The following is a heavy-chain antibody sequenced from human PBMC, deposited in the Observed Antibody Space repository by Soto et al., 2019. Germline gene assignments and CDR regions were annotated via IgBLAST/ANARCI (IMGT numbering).Heavy chain of an antibody. CDR3: ARDGSGPFDY. CDR1: GFTVRTND. CDR2: IHRVENSKYSDST. D-gene: IGHD6-19*01. Sequence: EVQLVESGGGLIQAGGSLRLSCAASGFTVRTNDMSWVRQAPGKGLEWIALIHRVENSKYSDSTYYADSVRDRFTISRDNSKNTVDLQMNDLSAEDTAIYYCARDGSGPFDYWGQGSLVTVSS. V-gene: IGHV3-66*01. J-gene: IGHJ4*02.